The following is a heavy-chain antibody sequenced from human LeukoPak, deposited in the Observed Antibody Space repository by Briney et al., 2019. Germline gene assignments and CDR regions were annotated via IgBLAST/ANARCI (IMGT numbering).Heavy chain of an antibody. CDR2: IYYNGNT. V-gene: IGHV4-59*01. Sequence: PSETLSLTCSVSDGSSNSYYLNWIRRPPEKGLEWIGYIYYNGNTNYSPSLKSRVTMSVDTSKDLFSLKVSSVTAADTAVYYCARGRSNYYGMDVWGQGTTVTVSS. D-gene: IGHD1-26*01. J-gene: IGHJ6*02. CDR1: DGSSNSYY. CDR3: ARGRSNYYGMDV.